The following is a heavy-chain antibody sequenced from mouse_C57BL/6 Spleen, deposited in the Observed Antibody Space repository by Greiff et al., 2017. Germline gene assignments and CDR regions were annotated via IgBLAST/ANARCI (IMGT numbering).Heavy chain of an antibody. CDR1: GFTFSDFY. J-gene: IGHJ2*01. Sequence: EVKLMESGGGLVQSGRSLRLSCATSGFTFSDFYMEWVRQAPGKGLEWIAASRNTANDYTTEYSASVKGRFIVSRDTSQSILYLQMNALRAEDTAIYYCAGDAVGRGFDYWGQGTTLTVSS. V-gene: IGHV7-1*01. D-gene: IGHD1-1*01. CDR3: AGDAVGRGFDY. CDR2: SRNTANDYTT.